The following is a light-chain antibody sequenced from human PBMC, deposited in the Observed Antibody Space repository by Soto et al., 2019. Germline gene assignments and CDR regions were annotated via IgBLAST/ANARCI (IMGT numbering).Light chain of an antibody. CDR2: LGS. V-gene: IGKV2-28*01. CDR1: QSLLHSNGYNY. CDR3: MQALQTPYT. J-gene: IGKJ2*01. Sequence: DIVMTQSPLSLPVTPGERASISCRPSQSLLHSNGYNYLDWYLQKPGQSPQLLIYLGSNRASGVPDRSSGSGSGTDFTLKISRVEAEDVGVYYCMQALQTPYTFGQGTKLEIK.